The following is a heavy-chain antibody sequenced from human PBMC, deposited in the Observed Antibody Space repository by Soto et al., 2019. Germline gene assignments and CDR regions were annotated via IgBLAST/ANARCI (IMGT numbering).Heavy chain of an antibody. CDR2: IYYSGYT. CDR1: GGSISSSSYY. J-gene: IGHJ6*02. CDR3: ARDYRGLLWFGELSPYYYGMDV. V-gene: IGHV4-39*07. D-gene: IGHD3-10*01. Sequence: SETLSLTCTVSGGSISSSSYYWGWIRQPPGKGLEWIGRIYYSGYTYYNPSLKSQVTISVDTSKNQFSLKLSSVTAADTAVYYCARDYRGLLWFGELSPYYYGMDVWGQGTTVT.